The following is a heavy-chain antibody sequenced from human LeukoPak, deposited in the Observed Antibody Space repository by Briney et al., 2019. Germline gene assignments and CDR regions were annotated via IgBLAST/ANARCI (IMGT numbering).Heavy chain of an antibody. D-gene: IGHD1-26*01. J-gene: IGHJ3*02. V-gene: IGHV3-21*01. CDR3: ARRIVGAAKGPRDAFDI. CDR1: GFTFSSYN. Sequence: GGSLRLSCAASGFTFSSYNMNWVRQAPGKGLEWVSSISSSSSYIYYADSVKGRFTISRDNAKNSLYLQMNSLRAEGTAVYYCARRIVGAAKGPRDAFDIWGQGTMVTVSS. CDR2: ISSSSSYI.